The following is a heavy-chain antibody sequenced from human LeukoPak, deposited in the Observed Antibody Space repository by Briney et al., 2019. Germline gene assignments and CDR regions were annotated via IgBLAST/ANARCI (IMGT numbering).Heavy chain of an antibody. CDR3: ARESIGGYGFDY. Sequence: VASVKVSCKASGGTFSSYAISWVRQAPGQGLEWMGWISAQNGNTNYMQQFLGRVTMTRDTSASTVYMELRSLKSDDTAVYYCARESIGGYGFDYWGQGTPVTVAS. V-gene: IGHV1-18*01. D-gene: IGHD6-25*01. CDR2: ISAQNGNT. J-gene: IGHJ4*02. CDR1: GGTFSSYA.